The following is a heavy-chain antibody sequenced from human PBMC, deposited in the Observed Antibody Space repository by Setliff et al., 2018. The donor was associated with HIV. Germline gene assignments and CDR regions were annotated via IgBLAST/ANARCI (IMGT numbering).Heavy chain of an antibody. D-gene: IGHD1-26*01. Sequence: SGTLYLTCAVSGYSINSGYYWGWIRQPPGRGLACIGNIYHSGGTHYNPSLRSRVTISVDPSKNQFSLKLSSVTAADTAVYYCARTTYSGSYFNDSWGQGTLVTVSS. V-gene: IGHV4-38-2*01. CDR1: GYSINSGYY. CDR2: IYHSGGT. J-gene: IGHJ5*01. CDR3: ARTTYSGSYFNDS.